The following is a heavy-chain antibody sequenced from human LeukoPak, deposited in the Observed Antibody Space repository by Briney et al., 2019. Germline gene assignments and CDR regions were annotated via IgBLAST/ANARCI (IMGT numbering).Heavy chain of an antibody. V-gene: IGHV3-30-3*01. D-gene: IGHD5-12*01. Sequence: GGSLRLSCASSGFTFSSYAMHWVRQAPGKGLEWVAVISYDGSNKYYADSVKGRFTISRDNSKNTLYLQMNSLRAADTAVYYCARDQDPGGFPDYWGQGTLVTVSS. CDR1: GFTFSSYA. CDR2: ISYDGSNK. J-gene: IGHJ4*02. CDR3: ARDQDPGGFPDY.